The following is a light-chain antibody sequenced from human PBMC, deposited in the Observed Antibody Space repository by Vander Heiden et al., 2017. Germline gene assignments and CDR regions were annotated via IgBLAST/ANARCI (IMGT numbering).Light chain of an antibody. CDR1: SSDVGSYNL. CDR2: EVS. CDR3: CSYAGSSTYV. V-gene: IGLV2-23*02. J-gene: IGLJ1*01. Sequence: QSALTQPASVSGSPGQSITIPCTGTSSDVGSYNLVSWYQQHPGKAPKLMIYEVSKRPSGVSNRFSGSKSGNMASLTISGLQAEDEADYYCCSYAGSSTYVFGTGTKVTVL.